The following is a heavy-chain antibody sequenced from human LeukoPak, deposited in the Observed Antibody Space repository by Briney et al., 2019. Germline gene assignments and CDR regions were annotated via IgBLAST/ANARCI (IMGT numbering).Heavy chain of an antibody. D-gene: IGHD2-2*01. V-gene: IGHV4-34*01. CDR1: GGSFSGYY. Sequence: SETLSLTCAVYGGSFSGYYWSWIRQPPGKGLEWIGEINHSGSTNYNPSLKSRVTISVDTSKNQFSLKLSSVTAADTAVYYCARSPIVVVPAASGPYYYYYYMDIWGKGTTVTVSS. J-gene: IGHJ6*03. CDR3: ARSPIVVVPAASGPYYYYYYMDI. CDR2: INHSGST.